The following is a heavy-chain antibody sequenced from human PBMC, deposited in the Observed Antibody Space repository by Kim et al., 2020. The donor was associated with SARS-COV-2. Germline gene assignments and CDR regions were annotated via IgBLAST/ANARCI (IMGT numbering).Heavy chain of an antibody. CDR1: GFTFSSYA. CDR2: ISGSGGST. V-gene: IGHV3-23*01. D-gene: IGHD6-19*01. J-gene: IGHJ4*02. CDR3: AKGHLRYSSGWYNY. Sequence: GGSLRLSCAASGFTFSSYAMSWVRQAPGKGLEWVSAISGSGGSTYYADSVKGRFTISRDNSKNTLYLQMNSLRAEDTAVYYCAKGHLRYSSGWYNYWGQGTLFTVSS.